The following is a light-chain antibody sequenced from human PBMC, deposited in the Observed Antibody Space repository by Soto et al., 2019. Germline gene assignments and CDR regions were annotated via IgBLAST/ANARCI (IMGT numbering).Light chain of an antibody. CDR2: LSGDGSH. CDR3: QTWGSGIWV. Sequence: QLVLTQSPSASASLGASVKLTCTLSSGHSTYDVAWHQQQPQKGPRFLMKLSGDGSHTKGDGIPDRFSGSSSGAERYLIISGLQSEDEADYFCQTWGSGIWVFGGGTKVTVL. V-gene: IGLV4-69*01. J-gene: IGLJ3*02. CDR1: SGHSTYD.